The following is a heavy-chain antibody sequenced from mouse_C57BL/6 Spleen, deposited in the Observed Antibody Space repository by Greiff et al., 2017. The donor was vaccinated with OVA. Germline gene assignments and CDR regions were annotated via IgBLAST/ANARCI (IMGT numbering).Heavy chain of an antibody. Sequence: VQLQQPGAELVMPGASVKLSCKASGYTFTSYWMHWVKQRPGQGLEWIGEIDPSDSYTNYNQKFKGKSTLTVDKSSSTAYMQLSSLTSEDSAVYYCARDGVGRSAYWGQGTLVTVSA. V-gene: IGHV1-69*01. CDR3: ARDGVGRSAY. J-gene: IGHJ3*01. CDR1: GYTFTSYW. D-gene: IGHD4-1*01. CDR2: IDPSDSYT.